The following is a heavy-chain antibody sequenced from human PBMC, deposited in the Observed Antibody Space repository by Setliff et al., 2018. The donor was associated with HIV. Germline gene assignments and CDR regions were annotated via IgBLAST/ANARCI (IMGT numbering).Heavy chain of an antibody. CDR2: VTHIGTT. D-gene: IGHD3-3*01. CDR3: ARSFSGRYFWSGYYTGPDPKGENAFDI. CDR1: GGSFSGHF. Sequence: PSETLSLTCAVYGGSFSGHFWSWIRQSPGKGLEWIGEVTHIGTTAYNPSLKSRITVSADTAKNHFSLSLRYVPAADTAVYYCARSFSGRYFWSGYYTGPDPKGENAFDIWGQGTMVTVSS. V-gene: IGHV4-34*01. J-gene: IGHJ3*02.